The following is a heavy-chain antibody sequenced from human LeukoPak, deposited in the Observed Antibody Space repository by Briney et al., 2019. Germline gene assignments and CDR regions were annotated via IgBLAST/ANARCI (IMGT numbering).Heavy chain of an antibody. CDR3: ARALSSYWDY. V-gene: IGHV4-59*01. CDR2: ISYSGST. D-gene: IGHD3-3*01. J-gene: IGHJ4*02. Sequence: SETLSLTCTVSGGSISSYYWSWIRQPPGKGLEWIGYISYSGSTNYNPSLKSRVTISVDTSKSQFSLKLSSVTAADTAVYYCARALSSYWDYWGQGTLVTVSS. CDR1: GGSISSYY.